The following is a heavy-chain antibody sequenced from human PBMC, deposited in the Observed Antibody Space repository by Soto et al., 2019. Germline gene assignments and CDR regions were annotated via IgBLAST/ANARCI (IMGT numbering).Heavy chain of an antibody. D-gene: IGHD5-18*01. CDR3: ARDNGYSYGYNLDH. CDR2: IHYSGST. Sequence: SETLSLTCTVSGGSISSYYWSWIRQPPGRGLEWIGYIHYSGSTNYNSSLKSRVTISVDTSKNQFSLKLTSVTAADTAVYYCARDNGYSYGYNLDHWGQGTLVTVSS. CDR1: GGSISSYY. J-gene: IGHJ4*02. V-gene: IGHV4-59*01.